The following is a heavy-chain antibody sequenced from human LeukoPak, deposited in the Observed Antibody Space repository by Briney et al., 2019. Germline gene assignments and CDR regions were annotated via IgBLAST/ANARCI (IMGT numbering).Heavy chain of an antibody. CDR1: GFTFSSYA. J-gene: IGHJ4*02. V-gene: IGHV3-23*01. CDR3: ARWERDDSSGSYFDY. D-gene: IGHD3-22*01. Sequence: PGGSLRLSCAASGFTFSSYAMSWVRQAPGKGLEWVSGISGSGGSTYYTDSVKGRFTISRDNSKNTLYLQMGSLRAEDMAVYYCARWERDDSSGSYFDYWGQGTLVTVSS. CDR2: ISGSGGST.